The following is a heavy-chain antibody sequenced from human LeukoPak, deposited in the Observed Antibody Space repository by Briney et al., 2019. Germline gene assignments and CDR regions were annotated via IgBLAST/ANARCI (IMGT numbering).Heavy chain of an antibody. CDR2: ISSSSSYI. CDR1: GFTFSSYS. D-gene: IGHD3-22*01. Sequence: GGSLRLSCAASGFTFSSYSMNWVRQAPGKGLEWVSSISSSSSYIYYADSVKGRFTISRDNAKNSLYLQMNSLRAEDTAVYYCARAPSYYYDSSGSGRYYFDYWGQGTLVTVSS. CDR3: ARAPSYYYDSSGSGRYYFDY. J-gene: IGHJ4*02. V-gene: IGHV3-21*01.